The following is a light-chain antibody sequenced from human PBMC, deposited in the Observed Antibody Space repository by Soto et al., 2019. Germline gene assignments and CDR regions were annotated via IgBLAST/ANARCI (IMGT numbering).Light chain of an antibody. V-gene: IGLV3-21*02. CDR2: DER. CDR3: QVWDSSSDHPGVV. CDR1: NIGSKS. Sequence: SYELTQPPSVSVAPGQTARITCGGNNIGSKSVHWYQQKPGQAPLLVVYDERDRPSGIPERFSGSNSWNTATLTISRVEAGDEADYYCQVWDSSSDHPGVVFGGGTKLTVL. J-gene: IGLJ2*01.